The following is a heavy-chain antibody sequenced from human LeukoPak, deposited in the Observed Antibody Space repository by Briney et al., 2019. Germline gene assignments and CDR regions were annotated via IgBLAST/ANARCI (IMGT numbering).Heavy chain of an antibody. D-gene: IGHD3-16*01. CDR2: INPDTDFT. V-gene: IGHV1-2*02. CDR3: APTSEAYTSNWSV. CDR1: GYRFTDDY. J-gene: IGHJ4*02. Sequence: EASVKVSCETSGYRFTDDYIHWVRQAPGQGLEWMGWINPDTDFTNYAPKFRGRVIMTRDTSISTAYMEVRRLTFDDAAIYYCAPTSEAYTSNWSVWGQGTLVTVSP.